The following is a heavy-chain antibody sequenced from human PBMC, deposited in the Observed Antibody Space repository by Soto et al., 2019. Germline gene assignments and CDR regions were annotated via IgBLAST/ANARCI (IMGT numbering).Heavy chain of an antibody. D-gene: IGHD3-16*01. CDR1: GGTFSSYA. CDR2: IIPIFGTA. V-gene: IGHV1-69*13. J-gene: IGHJ6*02. Sequence: ASVKVSCKASGGTFSSYAISWVRQAPGQGLEWMGGIIPIFGTANYAQKFQGRVTITADESTSTAYMELSSLRSEDTAVYYCARDQLRGKLRLRGLGDYYYYYGMDVWGQGTTVTVSS. CDR3: ARDQLRGKLRLRGLGDYYYYYGMDV.